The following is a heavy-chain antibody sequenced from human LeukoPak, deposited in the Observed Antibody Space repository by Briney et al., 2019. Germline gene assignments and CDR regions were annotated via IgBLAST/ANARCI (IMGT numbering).Heavy chain of an antibody. Sequence: GGSLRLSCTASGLTLSDHIIDWVRQAPGKGLEWVANINQDGSEKNYVDSVKGRFTISRDNAKNSLYLQMNSLRAEDTAVYYCATRSSHTSSWYVYLFWDYWGQGALVTVSS. D-gene: IGHD6-13*01. CDR2: INQDGSEK. J-gene: IGHJ4*02. CDR1: GLTLSDHI. CDR3: ATRSSHTSSWYVYLFWDY. V-gene: IGHV3-7*01.